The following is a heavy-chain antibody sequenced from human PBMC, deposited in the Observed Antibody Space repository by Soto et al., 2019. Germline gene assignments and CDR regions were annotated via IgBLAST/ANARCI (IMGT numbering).Heavy chain of an antibody. CDR1: GGSISSYY. CDR2: IYYSGST. J-gene: IGHJ4*02. D-gene: IGHD2-15*01. CDR3: ARRYGGSIDY. V-gene: IGHV4-59*08. Sequence: QVQLQESGPGLVKPSETLSLTCTVSGGSISSYYWSWIRQPPGKGLEWIGYIYYSGSTNYNPSLKSRGTTSADTSKNQFSLKLSCVTAADTAVDYCARRYGGSIDYWGQGTLVTVSS.